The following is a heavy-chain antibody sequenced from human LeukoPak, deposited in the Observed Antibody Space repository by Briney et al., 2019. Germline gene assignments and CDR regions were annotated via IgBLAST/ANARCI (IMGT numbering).Heavy chain of an antibody. V-gene: IGHV3-23*01. D-gene: IGHD5-18*01. CDR1: VFTFSSYA. Sequence: GGSLRLSCVASVFTFSSYAMSWVRQAPGKGLEWVSAISGSGGSTYYADSVKGRFTISRDNSKNTLYLQMNSLRAEDTAVYYCARCIQRERWFDPWGQGTLVTVSS. CDR3: ARCIQRERWFDP. J-gene: IGHJ5*02. CDR2: ISGSGGST.